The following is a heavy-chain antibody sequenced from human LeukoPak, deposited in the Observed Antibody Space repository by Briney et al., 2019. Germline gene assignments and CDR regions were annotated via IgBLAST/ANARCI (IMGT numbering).Heavy chain of an antibody. CDR2: ISAYNGNT. CDR3: ARPDYYDGSGYLNY. D-gene: IGHD3-22*01. V-gene: IGHV1-18*01. CDR1: GYTVTSYA. Sequence: ASVKVSCKASGYTVTSYAISWLRQAPGQGLEWMGWISAYNGNTNYAQKLQGRVTMTTDTSTSTAYMELRSLRSDDTAVYYCARPDYYDGSGYLNYWGQGTLVTVSS. J-gene: IGHJ4*02.